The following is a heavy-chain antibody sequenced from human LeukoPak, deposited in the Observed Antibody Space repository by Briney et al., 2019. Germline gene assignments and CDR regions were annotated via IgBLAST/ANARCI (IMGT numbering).Heavy chain of an antibody. D-gene: IGHD6-19*01. CDR3: ARYPDSGSGWPGWDY. J-gene: IGHJ4*02. CDR2: IYHSGST. V-gene: IGHV4-38-2*01. Sequence: SETLSLTCAVSGYSNSSGYYWGWIRQPPGKGLEWIGSIYHSGSTYYNPSLKSRVTISVDTSKNQFSLKLSSVTAADTAVYYCARYPDSGSGWPGWDYWGQGTLVTVSS. CDR1: GYSNSSGYY.